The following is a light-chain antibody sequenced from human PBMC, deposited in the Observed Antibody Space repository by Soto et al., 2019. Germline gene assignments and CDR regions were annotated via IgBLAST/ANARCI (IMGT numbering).Light chain of an antibody. Sequence: QSALTQPASVSGSPGQSITIPCTGTSGDVGGYNLVSWYQQHPGKAPKIMIYEVTERPSGVSNRFSGSKSGNTASLTISGLQPGDEADYYCCSYAGNSEVFGTGTKVTVL. J-gene: IGLJ1*01. V-gene: IGLV2-23*02. CDR1: SGDVGGYNL. CDR2: EVT. CDR3: CSYAGNSEV.